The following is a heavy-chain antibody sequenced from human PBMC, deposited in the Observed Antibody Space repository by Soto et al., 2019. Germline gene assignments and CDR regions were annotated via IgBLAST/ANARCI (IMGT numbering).Heavy chain of an antibody. CDR3: ARSRVRQIPFRYFDL. CDR2: INHSGST. CDR1: GGSFSGYY. Sequence: QVQLQQWGAGLLKPSETLSLTCAVYGGSFSGYYWSWIRQPPGKGLEWIGEINHSGSTNYNPSLKSRVTISVDTSKNQFSLKLSSVTAADTAVYYCARSRVRQIPFRYFDLWGRGTLVTVSS. V-gene: IGHV4-34*01. J-gene: IGHJ2*01.